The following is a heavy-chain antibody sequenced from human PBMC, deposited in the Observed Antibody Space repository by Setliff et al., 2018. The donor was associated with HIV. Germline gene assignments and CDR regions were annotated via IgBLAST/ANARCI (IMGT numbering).Heavy chain of an antibody. Sequence: PGGSLRLSCAASGFTFSDHYMEWDRQAPGQGLEWVGRIKNEAYGETTEYAASVKGRFTISRDDSKNSLYLQMNSLKTEDMALYYCARGRLLWSGSYYYYYMDVWGKGTTVTVSS. CDR2: IKNEAYGETT. CDR1: GFTFSDHY. V-gene: IGHV3-72*01. CDR3: ARGRLLWSGSYYYYYMDV. J-gene: IGHJ6*03. D-gene: IGHD3-10*01.